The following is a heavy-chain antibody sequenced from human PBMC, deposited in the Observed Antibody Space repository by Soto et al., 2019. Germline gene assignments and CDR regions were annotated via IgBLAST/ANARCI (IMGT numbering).Heavy chain of an antibody. CDR3: ARGETGYCSSTSCPYNWFDP. CDR2: IYHSGST. CDR1: CGSISSGGYS. J-gene: IGHJ5*02. D-gene: IGHD2-2*01. Sequence: SETLSLTCAVSCGSISSGGYSWSWIRQPPGKGLEWIGYIYHSGSTYYNPSLKSRVTISVDRSKNQFSLKLSSVTAADTAVYYCARGETGYCSSTSCPYNWFDPWGQGTLVTVPQ. V-gene: IGHV4-30-2*01.